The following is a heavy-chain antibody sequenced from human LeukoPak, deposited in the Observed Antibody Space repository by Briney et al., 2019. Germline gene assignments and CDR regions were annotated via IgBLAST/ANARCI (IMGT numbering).Heavy chain of an antibody. CDR3: ARENWDFDF. CDR2: IRFNGN. CDR1: GFTFSNYA. D-gene: IGHD7-27*01. V-gene: IGHV3-30*02. J-gene: IGHJ4*02. Sequence: GGSLRLSCAASGFTFSNYAIHWVRQAPGKGLEWVASIRFNGNFYADYVKGRFTISRDNSKSTVSLQMDTLRTEDTALYYCARENWDFDFWGQGALVTVSS.